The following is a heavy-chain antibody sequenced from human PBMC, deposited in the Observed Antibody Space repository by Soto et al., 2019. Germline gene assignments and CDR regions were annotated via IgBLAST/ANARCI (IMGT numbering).Heavy chain of an antibody. V-gene: IGHV3-11*06. CDR1: GFSFSDSY. D-gene: IGHD2-21*01. Sequence: QVQLVESGGDLVKPGGSLRLSCATSGFSFSDSYMSWIRQAPGKGLEWISYLTPRSTFRDYAESVKGRFTISRDSVKNSLYLQMNNLTAGDTGVYYCARGGGGGLFDPWGQGSLVTVSS. CDR2: LTPRSTFR. CDR3: ARGGGGGLFDP. J-gene: IGHJ5*02.